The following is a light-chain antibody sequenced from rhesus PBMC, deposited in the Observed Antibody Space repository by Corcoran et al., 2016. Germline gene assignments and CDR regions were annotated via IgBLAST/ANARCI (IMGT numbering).Light chain of an antibody. V-gene: IGLV2S9*01. CDR2: DVI. Sequence: QSNLTQPPSVYKSLGQSVTISRPGSSSDIGGYTDVSWYQQPPATAPRLLIYDVIKRPSGVPDRLSGSKSGNTASLPISGLQAEDEADYYCCSNRTGSTYIFGLGTRLTVL. J-gene: IGLJ1*01. CDR1: SSDIGGYTD. CDR3: CSNRTGSTYI.